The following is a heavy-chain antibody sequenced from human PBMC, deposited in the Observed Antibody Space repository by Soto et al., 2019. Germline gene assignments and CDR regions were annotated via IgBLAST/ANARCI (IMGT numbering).Heavy chain of an antibody. Sequence: EMHLLESGGGLVQPGGSLRLSCVASGFRFNMFAMSWVRQAPGRGPEWVSSVGGGGSDTYYADSMRGRFTVSRDNSKNMMFLQMNGLRAEDTAIYYCVKDRMDHNAVWDPFDVWGQGTMVTVSS. D-gene: IGHD1-20*01. CDR2: VGGGGSDT. CDR3: VKDRMDHNAVWDPFDV. CDR1: GFRFNMFA. J-gene: IGHJ3*01. V-gene: IGHV3-23*01.